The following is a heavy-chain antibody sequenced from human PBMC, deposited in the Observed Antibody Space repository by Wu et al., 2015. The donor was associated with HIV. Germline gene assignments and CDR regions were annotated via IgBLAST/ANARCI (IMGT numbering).Heavy chain of an antibody. V-gene: IGHV1-69*13. Sequence: QAKLVQSGAEVKKPGASVKVSCKASGFTFTNYYFHWVRQAPGQGLEWMGRIVPLFDAPNYTQRFHGRLAITADGSTTTAYMELRNLRSEDTAVYFCTRSSFAGSSDTWYSFDKWGQGTLVTVSS. CDR2: IVPLFDAP. CDR1: GFTFTNYY. J-gene: IGHJ4*02. CDR3: TRSSFAGSSDTWYSFDK. D-gene: IGHD6-13*01.